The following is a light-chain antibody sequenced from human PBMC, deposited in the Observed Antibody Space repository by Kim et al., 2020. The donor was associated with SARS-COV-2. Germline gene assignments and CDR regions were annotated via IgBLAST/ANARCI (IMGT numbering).Light chain of an antibody. V-gene: IGKV1-9*01. J-gene: IGKJ5*01. CDR3: QQLNSYPIT. CDR2: AAS. Sequence: DIQLTQSPSFLSASVGDRVTIACRARQGVSSYLAWYQQKPGKAPKLLIYAASPLQSGVPSRFSGSGSGTEFTLTTSSLQPEDFATYSCQQLNSYPITFGEGTRLEIK. CDR1: QGVSSY.